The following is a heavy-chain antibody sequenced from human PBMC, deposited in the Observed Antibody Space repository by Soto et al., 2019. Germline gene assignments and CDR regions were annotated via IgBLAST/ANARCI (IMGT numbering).Heavy chain of an antibody. V-gene: IGHV1-69*13. CDR1: GGTFSSYA. CDR3: ARDERDGYNSHLPYDY. Sequence: SVKVSCKASGGTFSSYAISWVRQAPGQGLEWMGGIIPIFGTANYAQKFQGRVTITADESTSTAYMELSSLRSEDTAVYYCARDERDGYNSHLPYDYSGQGTLVTVSS. D-gene: IGHD5-12*01. CDR2: IIPIFGTA. J-gene: IGHJ4*02.